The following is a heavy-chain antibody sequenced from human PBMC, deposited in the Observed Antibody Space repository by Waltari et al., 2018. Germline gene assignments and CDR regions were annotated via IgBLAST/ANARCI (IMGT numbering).Heavy chain of an antibody. CDR3: AKSIAARRSDDY. D-gene: IGHD6-6*01. Sequence: QVQLQQWGAGLLKPSETLSFTCAVYGGSFSGYYWSWIRQPPGKGLEWIGEINHSGSTNYNPSLKSRVTISVDTSKNQFSLKLSSVTAADTAVYYCAKSIAARRSDDYWGQGTLVAVSS. V-gene: IGHV4-34*01. J-gene: IGHJ4*02. CDR1: GGSFSGYY. CDR2: INHSGST.